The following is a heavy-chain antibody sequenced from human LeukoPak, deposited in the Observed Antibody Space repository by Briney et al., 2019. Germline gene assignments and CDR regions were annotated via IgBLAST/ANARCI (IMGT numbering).Heavy chain of an antibody. D-gene: IGHD3/OR15-3a*01. CDR2: INPNSGDT. J-gene: IGHJ4*02. Sequence: ASVKVSCKSSGFPFTDYFIHWVRQAPGQGLEWMGWINPNSGDTNYARKFQGRLALTRDTSISTAYMQLSGLTSDDTALYYCAREGLSLINFDSWGQGTLITVSS. CDR1: GFPFTDYF. V-gene: IGHV1-2*02. CDR3: AREGLSLINFDS.